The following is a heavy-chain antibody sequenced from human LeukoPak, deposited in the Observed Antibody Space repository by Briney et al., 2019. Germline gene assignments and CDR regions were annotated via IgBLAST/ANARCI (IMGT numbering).Heavy chain of an antibody. CDR2: ISVYNDNT. CDR1: GYTFTNYG. CDR3: ARGDMSGYAFDY. V-gene: IGHV1-18*01. J-gene: IGHJ4*02. Sequence: ASVKVSCKASGYTFTNYGISWVRQAPGQGLELIGWISVYNDNTDYAQKLQGRVTMTTDTSTSTAYMELRSLRSDDTAVYYCARGDMSGYAFDYWGQGTLATVSS. D-gene: IGHD5-12*01.